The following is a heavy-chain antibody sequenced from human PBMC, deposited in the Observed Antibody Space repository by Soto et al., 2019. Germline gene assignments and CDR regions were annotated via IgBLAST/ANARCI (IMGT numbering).Heavy chain of an antibody. CDR2: IYYSGST. CDR1: GGSISSSSYY. D-gene: IGHD3-22*01. CDR3: ARGTYYYDSSGYYWFDY. J-gene: IGHJ4*02. V-gene: IGHV4-39*01. Sequence: SETLSLTCTVSGGSISSSSYYWGWIRQPPGKGLEWIGSIYYSGSTYYNPSLKSRVTISVDTSKNQFSLKLSSVTAADTAVYYCARGTYYYDSSGYYWFDYWGQGTLVTVS.